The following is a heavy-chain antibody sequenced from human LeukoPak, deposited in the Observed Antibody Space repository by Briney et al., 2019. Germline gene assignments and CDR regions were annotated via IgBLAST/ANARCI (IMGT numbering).Heavy chain of an antibody. J-gene: IGHJ4*02. CDR2: INPYSGGT. CDR1: GYTFTGYY. V-gene: IGHV1-2*02. D-gene: IGHD2-21*02. Sequence: ASVKVSCKASGYTFTGYYMHWVRQAPGQGLEWMGWINPYSGGTNYAQNFQGRVTMTRDRSISTAYMELSRLRSDDTAVYYCARGGGLTAIPTEDFWGQGTLVTVSS. CDR3: ARGGGLTAIPTEDF.